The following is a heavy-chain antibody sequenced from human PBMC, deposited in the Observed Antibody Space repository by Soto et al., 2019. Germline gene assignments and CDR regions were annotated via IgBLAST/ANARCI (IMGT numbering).Heavy chain of an antibody. V-gene: IGHV1-18*01. Sequence: GASVKVSCKASGYTFTSYGISWVRQAPGQGLEWVGWISAYNGNTNYAQKLQGRVTMTTDTSTSTAYMELRSLRSDDTAVYYCARPGYCSSTSCYKVSFDYWGQGTLVTVSS. CDR1: GYTFTSYG. CDR2: ISAYNGNT. CDR3: ARPGYCSSTSCYKVSFDY. J-gene: IGHJ4*02. D-gene: IGHD2-2*02.